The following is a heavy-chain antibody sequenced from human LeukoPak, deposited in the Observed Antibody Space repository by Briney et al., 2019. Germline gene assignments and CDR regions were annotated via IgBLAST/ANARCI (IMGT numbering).Heavy chain of an antibody. V-gene: IGHV1-69*04. J-gene: IGHJ3*02. Sequence: GASVKVSCKASGGTFSSYAISWVRQAPGQGLEWMGRIIPILGIANYAQKFQGRVTITADKSTSTAYMELRSLRSDDTAVYYCARDPPVGWFGEFLLDAFDTWGQGTMITVSS. CDR2: IIPILGIA. D-gene: IGHD3-10*01. CDR1: GGTFSSYA. CDR3: ARDPPVGWFGEFLLDAFDT.